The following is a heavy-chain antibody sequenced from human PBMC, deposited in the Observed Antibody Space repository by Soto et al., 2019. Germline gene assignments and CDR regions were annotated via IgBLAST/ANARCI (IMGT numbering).Heavy chain of an antibody. CDR2: IYPGDSDT. D-gene: IGHD2-15*01. V-gene: IGHV5-51*01. J-gene: IGHJ4*02. Sequence: GESLKISCKGSGYSFTSYWIGWVRQMPGKGLEWMGIIYPGDSDTRYSPPFQGQVTISAEKSISTAYLQWSSLKASDTAMYYCARGYCSGGSCYSPYFDYWGQGTLVTVSS. CDR3: ARGYCSGGSCYSPYFDY. CDR1: GYSFTSYW.